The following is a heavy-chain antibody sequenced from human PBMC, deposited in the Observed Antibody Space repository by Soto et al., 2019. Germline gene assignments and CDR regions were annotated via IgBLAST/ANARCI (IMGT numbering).Heavy chain of an antibody. CDR1: GFTFSSYA. V-gene: IGHV3-23*01. CDR3: AKGRGSITMIVSYFDY. Sequence: EVQLLESGGGLVQPGGSLRLSCAASGFTFSSYAMSWVRQAPGKGLEWVSAISGSGGSTYYADSVKGRFTISRDNSKNTLYLQMNSLRAEDTAVYYCAKGRGSITMIVSYFDYWGQGTLVTVSS. CDR2: ISGSGGST. J-gene: IGHJ4*02. D-gene: IGHD3-22*01.